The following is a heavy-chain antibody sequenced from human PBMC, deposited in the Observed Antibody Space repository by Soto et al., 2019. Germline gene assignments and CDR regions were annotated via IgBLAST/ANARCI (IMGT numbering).Heavy chain of an antibody. CDR1: GASVSSGSYY. CDR3: AREGDYYDTSDYTNWFDP. J-gene: IGHJ5*02. Sequence: RSETLSLICTVSGASVSSGSYYWSRIRQPPGKGLEWIGYIYYSGSTNYNPSLKSRVNKSVDTAKNQFSLELSSLRSEDTAVYYCAREGDYYDTSDYTNWFDPCGQGSPLTVS. V-gene: IGHV4-61*01. CDR2: IYYSGST. D-gene: IGHD3-22*01.